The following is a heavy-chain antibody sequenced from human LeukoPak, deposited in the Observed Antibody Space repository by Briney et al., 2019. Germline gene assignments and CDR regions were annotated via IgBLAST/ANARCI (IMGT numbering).Heavy chain of an antibody. CDR2: ISAGATST. Sequence: GGSLRLSCADSGFTFRSHAMHWVRQAPGKGLEWVSGISAGATSTYYADSVKGHFTISRDNSKNTLYLQMNSLRVEDTAMYYCAKGPTVTTFAYWGRGTLVTVSS. V-gene: IGHV3-23*01. D-gene: IGHD4-17*01. CDR3: AKGPTVTTFAY. J-gene: IGHJ4*02. CDR1: GFTFRSHA.